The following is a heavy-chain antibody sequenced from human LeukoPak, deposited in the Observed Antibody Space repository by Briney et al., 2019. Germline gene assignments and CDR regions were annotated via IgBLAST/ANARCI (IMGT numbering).Heavy chain of an antibody. Sequence: ASVKVSCKASGYTFTDFGVSWVRQAPGQGLEWMGWISAYNGNTNYVQKFQGRVTMTTDIFMSTAYMELRSLRSDDTAVFYCVRDLGVDTSMIFFDYWGQGTRVTVSS. D-gene: IGHD5-18*01. V-gene: IGHV1-18*01. J-gene: IGHJ4*02. CDR3: VRDLGVDTSMIFFDY. CDR2: ISAYNGNT. CDR1: GYTFTDFG.